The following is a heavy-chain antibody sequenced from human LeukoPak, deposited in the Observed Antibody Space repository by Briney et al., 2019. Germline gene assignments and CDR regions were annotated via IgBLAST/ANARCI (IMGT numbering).Heavy chain of an antibody. CDR3: ARGSRYYYDSSGYLFDS. D-gene: IGHD3-22*01. Sequence: GGSLRLSCAASGFTFSSYSMNWVRQAPGKGLEWVSYISSSGTTIYYADSVKGRFTISRDNAKNSLYLQMNSLRAEDTAVYYCARGSRYYYDSSGYLFDSWGQGTLVTVSS. CDR1: GFTFSSYS. V-gene: IGHV3-48*04. CDR2: ISSSGTTI. J-gene: IGHJ4*02.